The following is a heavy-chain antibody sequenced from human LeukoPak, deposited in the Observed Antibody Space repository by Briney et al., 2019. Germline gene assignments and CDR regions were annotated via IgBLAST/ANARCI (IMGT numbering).Heavy chain of an antibody. V-gene: IGHV3-23*01. CDR3: ATLSYDVWTGINWFDP. J-gene: IGHJ5*02. CDR2: IRTSGNT. D-gene: IGHD3-3*01. Sequence: PGGSLRLSCAASGFIFSSYAISWVRLAPGKGLEWVSGIRTSGNTYYADSVEGRFAMSRDISKNTVYLQMNSLRAEDSAVYYCATLSYDVWTGINWFDPWGQGTLVTVSS. CDR1: GFIFSSYA.